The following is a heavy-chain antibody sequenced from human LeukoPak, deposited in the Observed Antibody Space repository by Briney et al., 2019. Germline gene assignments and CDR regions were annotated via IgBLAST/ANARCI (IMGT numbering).Heavy chain of an antibody. CDR2: ISGSGGST. J-gene: IGHJ4*02. CDR3: GVGGGSRGFDY. CDR1: GFTFSSYA. V-gene: IGHV3-23*01. Sequence: GGSLRLSCAASGFTFSSYAMSWVRQAPGKGLEWVSAISGSGGSTYYADSVKGRFTISRDNSKNTLYLQMNSLRAEDTAVYYCGVGGGSRGFDYWGQRTLVTVSS. D-gene: IGHD3-16*01.